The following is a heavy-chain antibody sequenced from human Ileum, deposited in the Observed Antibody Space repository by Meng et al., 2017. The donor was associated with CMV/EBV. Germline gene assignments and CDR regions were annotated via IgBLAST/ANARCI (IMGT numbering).Heavy chain of an antibody. CDR2: ISWAGDTT. V-gene: IGHV3-43D*03. CDR1: GFTFDDYA. J-gene: IGHJ4*02. D-gene: IGHD3-10*01. CDR3: TKGFYGSGSYLSYFDS. Sequence: SGFTFDDYAMHWVRQPPGRGLEWVSLISWAGDTTYHADSLKGRFTTSRDNSKNSLYLEIKSLRPEDTAIYYCTKGFYGSGSYLSYFDSWGQGTLVTSPQ.